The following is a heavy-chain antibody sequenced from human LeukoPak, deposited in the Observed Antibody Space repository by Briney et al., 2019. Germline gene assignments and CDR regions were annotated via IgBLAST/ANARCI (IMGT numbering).Heavy chain of an antibody. CDR3: ARELSFDY. J-gene: IGHJ4*02. CDR1: GFSFSSYS. CDR2: ISSRDSYI. Sequence: PGGSLRLSCAASGFSFSSYSMNWVRQAPGKGLEWVSYISSRDSYIYYADSVKGRFTISRDNAKNSLYLQMNSLRAEDTAVYYCARELSFDYWGQGPLVTVSA. D-gene: IGHD2/OR15-2a*01. V-gene: IGHV3-21*01.